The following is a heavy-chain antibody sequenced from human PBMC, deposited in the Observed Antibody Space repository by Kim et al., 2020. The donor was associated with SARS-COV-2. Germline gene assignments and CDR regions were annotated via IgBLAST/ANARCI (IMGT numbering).Heavy chain of an antibody. Sequence: GGSLRLSCAASGFTFSSYSMNWVRQAPGKGLEWVSSISSSSSYIYYADSVKGRFTISRDNAKNSLYLQMNSLRAEDTAVYYCARDHVWGYSSTRDYFDYWGQGTLVTVSS. J-gene: IGHJ4*02. CDR1: GFTFSSYS. D-gene: IGHD6-19*01. CDR3: ARDHVWGYSSTRDYFDY. V-gene: IGHV3-21*01. CDR2: ISSSSSYI.